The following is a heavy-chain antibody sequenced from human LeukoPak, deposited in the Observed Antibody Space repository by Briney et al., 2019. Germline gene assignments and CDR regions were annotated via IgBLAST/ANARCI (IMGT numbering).Heavy chain of an antibody. Sequence: ASVEVSCKASGYTFTSYDINWVRQATGQGLEWMGWMNPNSGNTGYAQKFQGRVTMTRNTSISTAYMELSSLRSEDTAVYYCARGDDILTGYGYWGQGTLVTVSS. CDR1: GYTFTSYD. V-gene: IGHV1-8*01. CDR3: ARGDDILTGYGY. J-gene: IGHJ4*02. D-gene: IGHD3-9*01. CDR2: MNPNSGNT.